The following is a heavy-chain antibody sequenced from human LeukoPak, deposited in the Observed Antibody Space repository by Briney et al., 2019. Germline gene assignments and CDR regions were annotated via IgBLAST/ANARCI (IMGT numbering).Heavy chain of an antibody. D-gene: IGHD2-15*01. CDR3: AKGGSAGGPNWFDP. CDR1: GFTFSSYG. V-gene: IGHV3-23*01. Sequence: GGSLRLSCAASGFTFSSYGMSWVRQAPGKGLEWVSAISGNGGNTYYADSVKGRFTISRDTSNNMLFLQMNSLRAGDTAVYYCAKGGSAGGPNWFDPWGQGTTVTVSS. J-gene: IGHJ5*01. CDR2: ISGNGGNT.